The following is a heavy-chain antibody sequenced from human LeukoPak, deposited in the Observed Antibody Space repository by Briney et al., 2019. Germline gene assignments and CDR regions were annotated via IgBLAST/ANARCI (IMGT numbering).Heavy chain of an antibody. Sequence: VASVKVSCKASGYTFTSYYIHWVRQAPGQGLEWMGWINPNSGGTNYAQKFQGRVTMTRDTSISTAYMELSRLRSDDTAVYYCARDRPLKIRNSSGYSQHWGQGTLVTVSS. J-gene: IGHJ1*01. V-gene: IGHV1-2*02. CDR2: INPNSGGT. D-gene: IGHD3-22*01. CDR3: ARDRPLKIRNSSGYSQH. CDR1: GYTFTSYY.